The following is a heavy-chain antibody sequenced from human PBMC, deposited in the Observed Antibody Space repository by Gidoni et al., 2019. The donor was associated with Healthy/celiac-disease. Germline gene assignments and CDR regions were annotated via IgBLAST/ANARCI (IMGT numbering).Heavy chain of an antibody. CDR1: GFTFSSYA. Sequence: GRSLRLSCAASGFTFSSYAMHWVRQAPGKGLEWVAVISYDGSNKYYADSVKGRFTISRDNSKNTLYLQMNSLRAEDTAVYYCARDDDSSGFHYSFDYWGQGTLVTVSS. CDR2: ISYDGSNK. V-gene: IGHV3-30-3*01. CDR3: ARDDDSSGFHYSFDY. J-gene: IGHJ4*02. D-gene: IGHD3-22*01.